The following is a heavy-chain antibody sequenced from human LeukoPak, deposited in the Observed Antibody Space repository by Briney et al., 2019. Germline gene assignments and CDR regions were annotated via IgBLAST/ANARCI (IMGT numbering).Heavy chain of an antibody. CDR3: ARGRPHGNDY. V-gene: IGHV3-66*01. Sequence: GGSLRLSCAASGLTFSTHAMHWVRQAPGKGLEWVSVFYSGGKTYYTDSVKGRFTISRDNSKNTLYLQMNSLRVEDTAVYYCARGRPHGNDYWGQGTLVTVSS. J-gene: IGHJ4*02. CDR1: GLTFSTHA. CDR2: FYSGGKT. D-gene: IGHD4-23*01.